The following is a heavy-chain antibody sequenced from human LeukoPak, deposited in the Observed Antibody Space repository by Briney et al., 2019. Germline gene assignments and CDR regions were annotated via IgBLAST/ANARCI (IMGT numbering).Heavy chain of an antibody. CDR3: ARGKVIDY. J-gene: IGHJ4*02. CDR1: GGSFSGYY. V-gene: IGHV4-34*01. Sequence: PSETLSLTCAVYGGSFSGYYWSWIRQPPGKGLEWIGEVNHSGSTNYNPSLKSRVTISVDTSKNQFSLKLSSVTAADTAAYYCARGKVIDYWGQGTLVTVSS. CDR2: VNHSGST.